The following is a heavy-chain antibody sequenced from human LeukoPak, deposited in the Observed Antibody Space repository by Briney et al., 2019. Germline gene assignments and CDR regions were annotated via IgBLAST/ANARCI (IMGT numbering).Heavy chain of an antibody. CDR1: GFTFSNYA. V-gene: IGHV3-30*04. D-gene: IGHD5-24*01. CDR2: ISYDGSNK. J-gene: IGHJ4*02. CDR3: ARNFRDGYNNSFDY. Sequence: GGSLRLSCAASGFTFSNYAIHWVRQAPGKGLEWVAVISYDGSNKYYADYVKGRFTISRDNSKNTLYLQMNSLRAEDTAVYYCARNFRDGYNNSFDYWGQGTLVTVSS.